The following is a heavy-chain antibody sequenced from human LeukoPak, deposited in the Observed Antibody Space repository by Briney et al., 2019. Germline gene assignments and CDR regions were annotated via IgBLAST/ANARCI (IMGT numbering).Heavy chain of an antibody. CDR1: GYSISSGYY. V-gene: IGHV4-38-2*01. CDR2: IFHCGST. J-gene: IGHJ3*02. D-gene: IGHD1-14*01. CDR3: ARRTYHLLDAFDI. Sequence: PSDTLCLTCAVCGYSISSGYYRGWIRQPPGKGVEWIGNIFHCGSTYYNPSLKSRLTILVDTSKNQFSLKLSSVTAADTAVYYCARRTYHLLDAFDIWGQGTMVTVSS.